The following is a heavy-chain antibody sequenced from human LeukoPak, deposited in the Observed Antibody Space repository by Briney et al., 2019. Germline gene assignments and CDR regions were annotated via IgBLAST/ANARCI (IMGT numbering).Heavy chain of an antibody. CDR2: ISAYNGNT. CDR3: ARDSLTLRYYDY. J-gene: IGHJ4*02. D-gene: IGHD3-9*01. Sequence: ASVKVSCKASGYTFTSYGISWMRQAPGQGLEWMGWISAYNGNTNYAQKLQGRVTTTTDTSTSTAYMELRSLRSDDTAVYYCARDSLTLRYYDYWGQGTLVTVSS. V-gene: IGHV1-18*01. CDR1: GYTFTSYG.